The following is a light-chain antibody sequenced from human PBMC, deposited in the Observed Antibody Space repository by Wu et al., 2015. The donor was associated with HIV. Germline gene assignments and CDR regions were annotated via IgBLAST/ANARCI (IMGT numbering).Light chain of an antibody. V-gene: IGKV3-11*01. CDR2: GVS. CDR1: QGVGSF. CDR3: QQRSTWPVT. Sequence: EIVLTQSPATLSLSPGDRATLSCRASQGVGSFLAWYQQRPGQAPRLLMYGVSKRATGIPARFYGSGSGTDFILSISSLEPEDSAVYYCQQRSTWPVTFGQGTRLDIK. J-gene: IGKJ5*01.